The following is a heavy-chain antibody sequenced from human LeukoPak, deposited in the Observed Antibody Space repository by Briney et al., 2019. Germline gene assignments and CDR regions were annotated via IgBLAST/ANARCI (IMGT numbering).Heavy chain of an antibody. CDR1: GYTFTGYY. Sequence: ASVKVSCKASGYTFTGYYMHWVRQAPGQGLESMGWINPNSGGTNYAQKFQGRVTMTRDTSISTAYMELSRLRSDDTAVYYCARGNRGGQLVPDWFDPWGQGTLVTVSS. CDR2: INPNSGGT. V-gene: IGHV1-2*02. CDR3: ARGNRGGQLVPDWFDP. J-gene: IGHJ5*02. D-gene: IGHD6-13*01.